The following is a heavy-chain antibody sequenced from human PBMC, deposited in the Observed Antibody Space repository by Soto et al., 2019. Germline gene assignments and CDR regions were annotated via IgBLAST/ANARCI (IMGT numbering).Heavy chain of an antibody. J-gene: IGHJ3*02. CDR3: ARGAATYLLVLMYDALEI. CDR2: IIPVFGAA. D-gene: IGHD6-25*01. V-gene: IGHV1-69*12. CDR1: GATLNTFINYG. Sequence: QVQLVQSGAEVKKPGSSVRVSCKASGATLNTFINYGITWVRQAPGQGLEWMGGIIPVFGAANHAQKFQGRVAIRADECIRTVNMELSSMRSEETAVYYCARGAATYLLVLMYDALEIWGQGTMVTVSS.